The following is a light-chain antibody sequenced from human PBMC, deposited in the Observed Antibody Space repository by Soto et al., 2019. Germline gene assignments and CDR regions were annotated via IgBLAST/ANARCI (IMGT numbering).Light chain of an antibody. CDR2: RAS. V-gene: IGKV3-11*01. CDR1: QSVSNNY. Sequence: EIVLTQSPATVSLSPGERATLSCRASQSVSNNYLAWYQQKPGQAPKVLIYRASIRATGIPDRFTGSGSGTDFTLTISSLEPEDSGIYYCQDRSNWPLFTFGGGTKVDIK. CDR3: QDRSNWPLFT. J-gene: IGKJ4*01.